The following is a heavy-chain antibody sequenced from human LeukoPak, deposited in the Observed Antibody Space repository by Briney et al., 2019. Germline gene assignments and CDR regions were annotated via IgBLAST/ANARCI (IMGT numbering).Heavy chain of an antibody. CDR3: ARDQEYSYGYFKNFIDY. D-gene: IGHD5-18*01. Sequence: ASVKVSCKASGYTFTSYYMHWVRQAPGQGLEWMGIINPSGGSTSYAQKFQGRVTMTRDTSTSTVYMELSSLRSEDTAVYYCARDQEYSYGYFKNFIDYWGQGTLATVSS. V-gene: IGHV1-46*01. CDR1: GYTFTSYY. CDR2: INPSGGST. J-gene: IGHJ4*02.